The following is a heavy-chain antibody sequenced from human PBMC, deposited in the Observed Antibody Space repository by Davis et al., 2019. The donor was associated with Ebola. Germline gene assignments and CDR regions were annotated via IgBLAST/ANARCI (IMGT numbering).Heavy chain of an antibody. J-gene: IGHJ2*01. CDR2: ISSDGSNR. CDR3: ARKTCLNL. Sequence: GESLKISCVDSAFTFRDYSMNWVRQAPGKGLEWVSIISSDGSNRFYADSVKGRFTVSRDNSKNTLYLQMNSLRAEDTAVYYCARKTCLNLWGRGTLVTVSS. CDR1: AFTFRDYS. V-gene: IGHV3-30*08.